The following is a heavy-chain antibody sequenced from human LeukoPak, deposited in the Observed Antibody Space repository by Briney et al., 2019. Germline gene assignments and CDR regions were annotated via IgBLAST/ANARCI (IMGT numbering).Heavy chain of an antibody. D-gene: IGHD2-2*01. CDR3: ARVTNGMPDY. CDR2: IIPILGIA. Sequence: GSSVKVSCKASGGTFSSYAISWVRQAPGQGLEWMGRIIPILGIANYAQKLQGRVTMTTDTSTSTAYMELRSLRSDDTAVYYCARVTNGMPDYWGQGTLVTGSS. V-gene: IGHV1-69*04. J-gene: IGHJ4*02. CDR1: GGTFSSYA.